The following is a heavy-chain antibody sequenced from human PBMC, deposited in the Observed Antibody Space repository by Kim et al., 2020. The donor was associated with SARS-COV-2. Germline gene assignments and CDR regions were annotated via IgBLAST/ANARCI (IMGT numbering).Heavy chain of an antibody. J-gene: IGHJ6*02. D-gene: IGHD5-18*01. CDR3: TRRSGYGYYYYYYGMDV. Sequence: GGSLRPSCAASGFTFSGSAMHWVRQASGKGLEWVGRIRSKANSYATAYAASVKGRFTISRDDLKNTAYLQMNSLKTEDTAVYYCTRRSGYGYYYYYYGMDVWGQGTTVTVSS. CDR1: GFTFSGSA. CDR2: IRSKANSYAT. V-gene: IGHV3-73*01.